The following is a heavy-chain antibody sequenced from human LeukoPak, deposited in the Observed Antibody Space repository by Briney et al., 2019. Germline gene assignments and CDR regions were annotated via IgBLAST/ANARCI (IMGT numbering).Heavy chain of an antibody. V-gene: IGHV3-23*01. CDR3: AKNPVAYYFDY. J-gene: IGHJ4*02. Sequence: GGSLRLSSAASGFTFSSYAMSWVRQAPGKGLEWVSGISGSGGHTYYADSVKGRFTISRNNSKNTLYLQMNSLRAEDTAVYYCAKNPVAYYFDYWGQGTLVTVSS. CDR2: ISGSGGHT. CDR1: GFTFSSYA.